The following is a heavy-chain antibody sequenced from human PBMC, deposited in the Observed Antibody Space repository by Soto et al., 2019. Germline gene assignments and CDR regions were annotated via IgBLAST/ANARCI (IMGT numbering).Heavy chain of an antibody. CDR1: GGTFSSYD. CDR2: IIPIFGTA. J-gene: IGHJ4*02. V-gene: IGHV1-69*13. CDR3: ARDPYSSGWYDY. D-gene: IGHD6-19*01. Sequence: ASVKVSCKASGGTFSSYDISWVRQAPGQGLEWMGGIIPIFGTANYAQKFQGRVTITADESTSTAYMELSSLRSEDTAVYYCARDPYSSGWYDYWGQGTLVTVSS.